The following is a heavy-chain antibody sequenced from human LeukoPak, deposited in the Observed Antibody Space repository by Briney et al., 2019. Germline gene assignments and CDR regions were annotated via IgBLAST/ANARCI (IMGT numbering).Heavy chain of an antibody. CDR2: INHSGST. V-gene: IGHV4-34*01. CDR1: GGSFSGYY. CDR3: ARAPRGGDILTGYYYPYYYYMDV. Sequence: SETLSLTCAVYGGSFSGYYWSWIRQSPGKGLEWIGEINHSGSTNYNPSLKSRVTISVDTSKNQFSLKLSSVTAADTAVYYCARAPRGGDILTGYYYPYYYYMDVWGKGTTVTISS. D-gene: IGHD3-9*01. J-gene: IGHJ6*03.